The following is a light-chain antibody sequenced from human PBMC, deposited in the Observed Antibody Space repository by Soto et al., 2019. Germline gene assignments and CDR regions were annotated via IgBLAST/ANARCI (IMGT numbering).Light chain of an antibody. CDR2: GAS. Sequence: IGLTQSPGTLSLSPGERATLSYRASQSVSSSYLAWYQQKPGQAPRLLIYGASSRATGIPDRFSGSGSGTDFTLTISSVQPDDFASYYCQHYNSYGTFGQGTKVDIK. CDR1: QSVSSSY. CDR3: QHYNSYGT. V-gene: IGKV3-20*01. J-gene: IGKJ1*01.